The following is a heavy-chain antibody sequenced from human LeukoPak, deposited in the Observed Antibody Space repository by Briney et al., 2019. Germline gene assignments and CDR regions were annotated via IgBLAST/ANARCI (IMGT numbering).Heavy chain of an antibody. CDR2: IKQDGSEK. J-gene: IGHJ4*02. D-gene: IGHD2-2*01. V-gene: IGHV3-7*01. Sequence: GGSLRLSCAASGFTFSSYWMRWVRQAPGKGLEWVANIKQDGSEKYYVDSVKGRFTISRDNAKNSLYLQMNSLRAEDTAVYYCARGPRYCSSTSCSRGFDYWGQGTLVTVSS. CDR3: ARGPRYCSSTSCSRGFDY. CDR1: GFTFSSYW.